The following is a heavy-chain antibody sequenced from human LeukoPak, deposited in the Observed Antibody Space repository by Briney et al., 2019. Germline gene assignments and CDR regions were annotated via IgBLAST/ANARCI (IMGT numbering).Heavy chain of an antibody. CDR3: AREGYYDFWSGYPFDY. CDR2: TYYDGST. Sequence: PSETLSLTCTVSGGSISIANYFWGWIRQPPGKGLEWIGSTYYDGSTYYNPSLKSRVTISVDTSKNQFSLKLSSVTAADTAVYYCAREGYYDFWSGYPFDYWGQGTLVTVSS. J-gene: IGHJ4*02. CDR1: GGSISIANYF. D-gene: IGHD3-3*01. V-gene: IGHV4-39*07.